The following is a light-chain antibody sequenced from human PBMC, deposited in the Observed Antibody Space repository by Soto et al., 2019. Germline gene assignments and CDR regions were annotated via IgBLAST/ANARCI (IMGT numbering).Light chain of an antibody. CDR1: QSISSW. CDR2: KAS. V-gene: IGKV1-5*03. Sequence: DIQMTQSPSTLSASVGDRVTITCRASQSISSWLAWYQQKPGKAPKLLIYKASSLASGVPSRFSGSGSGTEFTLTISSLQPDVFATYYCQQYNSYPFTFGPGTKVDIK. CDR3: QQYNSYPFT. J-gene: IGKJ3*01.